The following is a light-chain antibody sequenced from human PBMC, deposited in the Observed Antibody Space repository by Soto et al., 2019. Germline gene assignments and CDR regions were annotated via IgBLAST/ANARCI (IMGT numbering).Light chain of an antibody. Sequence: QSVLTQPPSASGSPGQSVTISCTGTSSDVGGYNYVSWYQQHPGKAPKLMIYEVSKRPSGVPDRFSGSKSGNTASLTVSGLQAEDEADYYCSSYAGSNPAVVFGGGTKLTVL. CDR3: SSYAGSNPAVV. CDR1: SSDVGGYNY. V-gene: IGLV2-8*01. J-gene: IGLJ2*01. CDR2: EVS.